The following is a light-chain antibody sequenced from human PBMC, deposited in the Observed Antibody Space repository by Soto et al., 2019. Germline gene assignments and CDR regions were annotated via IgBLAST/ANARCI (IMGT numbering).Light chain of an antibody. Sequence: ENVLAPSPRHPSLFPGERATFFCRASQSVSSNYLAWYQQKPGQAPRLLIYGAFKRATGIPDRFSGSGSGTDFTLTISRMEPEDFAVYCCQQYGSSPRTFGQGTKVDIK. CDR2: GAF. CDR3: QQYGSSPRT. CDR1: QSVSSNY. J-gene: IGKJ1*01. V-gene: IGKV3-20*01.